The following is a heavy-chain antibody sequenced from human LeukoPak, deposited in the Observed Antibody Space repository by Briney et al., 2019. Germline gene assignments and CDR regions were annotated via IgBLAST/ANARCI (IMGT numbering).Heavy chain of an antibody. J-gene: IGHJ4*02. CDR1: GFTLSNYR. D-gene: IGHD6-13*01. V-gene: IGHV3-21*01. CDR3: ARAETGYSSSWYFDY. CDR2: VSTSGSYI. Sequence: GGSLRLSCAASGFTLSNYRMNWVRQAPGKGLEWVSSVSTSGSYIYYADPVKGRFTISRDNAKNSLYLQMNSLRAEDTAVYYCARAETGYSSSWYFDYWGQGTLVTVSS.